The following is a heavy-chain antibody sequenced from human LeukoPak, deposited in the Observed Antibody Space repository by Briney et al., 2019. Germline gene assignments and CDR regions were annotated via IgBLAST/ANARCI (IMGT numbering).Heavy chain of an antibody. V-gene: IGHV3-23*01. CDR3: AKGDYYYYGMDV. Sequence: GGSLRLSCAASGFTFIAYAMTWVRQAPGKGLEWVSAISGSGGSTYYADSVKGRFTISRDNSKNTLYLQMNSLRAEDTAVYYCAKGDYYYYGMDVWGQGTTVTVSS. J-gene: IGHJ6*02. CDR2: ISGSGGST. CDR1: GFTFIAYA.